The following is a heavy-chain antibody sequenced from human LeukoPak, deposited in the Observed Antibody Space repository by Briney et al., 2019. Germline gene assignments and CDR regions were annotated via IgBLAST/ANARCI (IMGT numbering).Heavy chain of an antibody. CDR3: ARDSAIAGRGARFDY. CDR1: NYTFTSHG. Sequence: ASVKVSCKASNYTFTSHGLSWVRQAPGQGLEWMGWISAYNGNTNYAQKFQGRVTMTTDTPTSTAYMELRSLRSDDTAVYYCARDSAIAGRGARFDYWGQETLVTVSS. CDR2: ISAYNGNT. J-gene: IGHJ4*02. V-gene: IGHV1-18*01. D-gene: IGHD6-6*01.